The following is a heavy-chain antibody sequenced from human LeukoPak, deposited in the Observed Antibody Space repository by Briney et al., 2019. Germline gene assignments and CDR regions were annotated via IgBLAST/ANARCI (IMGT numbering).Heavy chain of an antibody. CDR3: AKGYYASGSSLSAFDS. CDR2: IRSSGDSA. D-gene: IGHD3-10*01. J-gene: IGHJ4*02. V-gene: IGHV3-23*01. Sequence: GGSLRLSCAASGFTFSGYAMNWVRQAPGKELEWVSVIRSSGDSAYYADFVKGRFTISRDNSKNTLYLQMNSLRAEDTAVYYCAKGYYASGSSLSAFDSWGQGTLVTVSS. CDR1: GFTFSGYA.